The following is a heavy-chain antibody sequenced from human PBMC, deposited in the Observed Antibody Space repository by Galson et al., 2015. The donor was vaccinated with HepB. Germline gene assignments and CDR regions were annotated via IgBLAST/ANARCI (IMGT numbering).Heavy chain of an antibody. CDR2: ISYDGTNK. CDR3: ARDWRRIRTSGGGYLDF. J-gene: IGHJ4*02. CDR1: GFTFSRYG. Sequence: SLRLSCATSGFTFSRYGMHWVRQAPGKGLEWVAVISYDGTNKYYVGSVKGRFTISRDDSKNTVYLEMNRLRVDDTAVYYCARDWRRIRTSGGGYLDFWGQGTLVTVSS. V-gene: IGHV3-30*03. D-gene: IGHD2/OR15-2a*01.